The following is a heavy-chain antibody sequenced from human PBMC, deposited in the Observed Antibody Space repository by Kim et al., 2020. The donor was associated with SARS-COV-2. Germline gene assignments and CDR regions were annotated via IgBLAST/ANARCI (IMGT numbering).Heavy chain of an antibody. CDR2: DNSDT. Sequence: DNSDTRYSPSVQGQVTISADKSVNTAYLQWSSLRASDSAVYYCARRSGAAWGQGTLVTVSS. CDR3: ARRSGAA. D-gene: IGHD1-26*01. V-gene: IGHV5-51*01. J-gene: IGHJ5*02.